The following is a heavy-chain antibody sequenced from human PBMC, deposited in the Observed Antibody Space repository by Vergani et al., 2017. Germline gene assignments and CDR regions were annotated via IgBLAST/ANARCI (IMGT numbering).Heavy chain of an antibody. CDR1: GFTFSSYS. CDR3: ARVRGYYGSGSYYINEDY. D-gene: IGHD3-10*01. Sequence: EVQLVESGGGLVKPGGSLRLSCAASGFTFSSYSMNWVRQAPGKGLEWVSSISSSSSYIYYADSVKGRFTISRDNAKNSLYLQMNSLRAEDTAVYYCARVRGYYGSGSYYINEDYWGQGTLVTVSS. J-gene: IGHJ4*02. V-gene: IGHV3-21*01. CDR2: ISSSSSYI.